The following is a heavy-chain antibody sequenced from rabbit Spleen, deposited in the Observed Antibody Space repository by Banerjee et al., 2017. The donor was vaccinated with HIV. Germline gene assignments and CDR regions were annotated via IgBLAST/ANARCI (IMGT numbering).Heavy chain of an antibody. V-gene: IGHV1S40*01. CDR3: ARDLVAVIGWNFNL. D-gene: IGHD1-1*01. J-gene: IGHJ4*01. Sequence: QSLEESGGGLVKPGGTLTLTCKASGFSSSSVFWIYWVRQAPGKGLEWIACVNIVTGKSVYASWAKGRFTMSRTSSTTVTLQMTSLTAADTATYFCARDLVAVIGWNFNLWGQGTLVTVS. CDR1: GFSSSSVFW. CDR2: VNIVTGKS.